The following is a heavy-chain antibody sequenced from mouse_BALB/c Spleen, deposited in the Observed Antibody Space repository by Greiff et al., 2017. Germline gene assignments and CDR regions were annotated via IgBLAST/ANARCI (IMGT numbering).Heavy chain of an antibody. Sequence: VQRVESGPGLVAPSQSLSITCTVSGFSLTSYGVHWVRQPPGKGLEWLGVIWAGGSTNYNSALMSRLNISKDNSQSQVFLKMNSLQTDDTAMYYCARDSDGLYCFDYWGQGTTLTVSA. CDR2: IWAGGST. V-gene: IGHV2-9*02. CDR3: ARDSDGLYCFDY. J-gene: IGHJ2*01. CDR1: GFSLTSYG. D-gene: IGHD2-3*01.